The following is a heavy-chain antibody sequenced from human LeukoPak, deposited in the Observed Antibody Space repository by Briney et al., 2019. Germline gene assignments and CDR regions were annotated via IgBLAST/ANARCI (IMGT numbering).Heavy chain of an antibody. CDR2: SYYSGST. Sequence: SETLSLTCTVSGGSISSSSYYWGWMRQPPGKGLEWIGSSYYSGSTCYNPSLKSRVTISVDTSKYQFSLNLSSVTAADTAVYYCASLYYDSSGYYQICYFDYWGQGTLVTVSS. CDR3: ASLYYDSSGYYQICYFDY. CDR1: GGSISSSSYY. J-gene: IGHJ4*02. V-gene: IGHV4-39*01. D-gene: IGHD3-22*01.